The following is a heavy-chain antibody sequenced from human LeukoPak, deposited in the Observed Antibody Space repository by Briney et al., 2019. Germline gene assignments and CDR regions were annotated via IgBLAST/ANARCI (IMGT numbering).Heavy chain of an antibody. V-gene: IGHV1-18*01. Sequence: GASVKVSCKASGYTFTSYGISWVRQAPGQGLEWMGWISAYNGNKNYAQKLQGRVTMTTDPSTSPAYMELRSLRSDDTAVYYCARAPGLKQVRINWFDPWGQGTLVTVSS. CDR3: ARAPGLKQVRINWFDP. CDR2: ISAYNGNK. CDR1: GYTFTSYG. D-gene: IGHD2-15*01. J-gene: IGHJ5*02.